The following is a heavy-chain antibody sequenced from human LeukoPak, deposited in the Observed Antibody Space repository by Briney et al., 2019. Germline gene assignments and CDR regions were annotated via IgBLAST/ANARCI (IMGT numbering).Heavy chain of an antibody. Sequence: SETLSPTCTVSGGSISSYYWSWIRQPAGKGLEWIGRIYTSGSTNYNPSLKSRVTMSVDTSKNQFSLKLSSVTAADTAVYYCARGGGWPYYYYYYMDVWGKGTTVTISS. CDR1: GGSISSYY. J-gene: IGHJ6*03. CDR3: ARGGGWPYYYYYYMDV. D-gene: IGHD1-26*01. CDR2: IYTSGST. V-gene: IGHV4-4*07.